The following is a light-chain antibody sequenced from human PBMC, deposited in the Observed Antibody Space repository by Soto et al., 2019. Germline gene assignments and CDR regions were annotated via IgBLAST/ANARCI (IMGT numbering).Light chain of an antibody. Sequence: QSVLTQPPSVSGTPGQRVNMSCSGSSSNIGSKSVSWYQHLPQTAPKLLIYSNNQRPSGVPGRFSGSKSGTSASLAISGLQSDDEADYYCQSYDSSLSGSGVFGTGTKLTVL. V-gene: IGLV1-44*01. CDR3: QSYDSSLSGSGV. CDR1: SSNIGSKS. J-gene: IGLJ1*01. CDR2: SNN.